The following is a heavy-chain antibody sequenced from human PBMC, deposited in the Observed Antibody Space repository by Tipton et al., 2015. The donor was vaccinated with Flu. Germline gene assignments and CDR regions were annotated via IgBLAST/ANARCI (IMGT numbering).Heavy chain of an antibody. J-gene: IGHJ4*02. D-gene: IGHD5-18*01. Sequence: SLRLSCAVSGDSISSSNWWSWVRQPPGKGLEWIGETYHTGSTNYNPSLKSRITISLDKSKNQFSLKLTSVTAADTAVYYCARRTRGYSFGPLDYWGQGTLVTVSS. CDR3: ARRTRGYSFGPLDY. V-gene: IGHV4-4*02. CDR2: TYHTGST. CDR1: GDSISSSNW.